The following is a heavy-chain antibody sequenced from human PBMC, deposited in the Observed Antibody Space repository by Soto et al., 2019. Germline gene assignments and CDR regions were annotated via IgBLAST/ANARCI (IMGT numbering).Heavy chain of an antibody. J-gene: IGHJ4*02. Sequence: GGSLRLSCAASGFTFSSYGMHWVRQAPGKGLEWVAVISYDGSNKYYADSVKGRFTISRGNSKNTLYLQMNSLRAEDTAVYYCAKAGYNSGFDYWGQGTLVTVSS. D-gene: IGHD5-12*01. V-gene: IGHV3-30*18. CDR2: ISYDGSNK. CDR3: AKAGYNSGFDY. CDR1: GFTFSSYG.